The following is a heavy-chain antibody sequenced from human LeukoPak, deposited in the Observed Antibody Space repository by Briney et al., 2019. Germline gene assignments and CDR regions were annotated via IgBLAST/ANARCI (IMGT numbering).Heavy chain of an antibody. CDR3: ARAGDILTGYYKGLEGAFDI. Sequence: SETLSLTCTASGGSVSSYYWSWIRQPAGKGLEWIGRIYTSGSTNYNPSLKSRVTMSVGTSKNQFSLKLSSVTAADTAVYYCARAGDILTGYYKGLEGAFDIWGQGTMVTVSS. J-gene: IGHJ3*02. V-gene: IGHV4-4*07. CDR1: GGSVSSYY. D-gene: IGHD3-9*01. CDR2: IYTSGST.